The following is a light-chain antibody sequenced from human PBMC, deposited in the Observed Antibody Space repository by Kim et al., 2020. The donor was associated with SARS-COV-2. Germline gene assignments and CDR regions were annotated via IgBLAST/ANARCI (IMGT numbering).Light chain of an antibody. CDR2: GAS. V-gene: IGKV3-20*01. J-gene: IGKJ2*01. CDR3: QQYGSSPPYT. CDR1: QSVSSTY. Sequence: SPGERATLSCRASQSVSSTYLAWYQQKPGQAPRLLIYGASIRATGIPDRFSGSGSGTDFTLTISRLEPEDFAVYYCQQYGSSPPYTFGQGTKLEIK.